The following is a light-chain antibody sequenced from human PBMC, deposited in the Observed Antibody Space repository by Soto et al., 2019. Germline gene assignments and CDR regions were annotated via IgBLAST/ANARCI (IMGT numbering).Light chain of an antibody. V-gene: IGKV3-15*01. Sequence: EIVMTQSPATLSVSPGESATLSCRASQSISSELAWYQQKPGQPPRLLIYGASTRATGVPARFTGSGSGSDFTLTISGLQSEDFAIYYCQQGHNWPLTFSQGTRLE. CDR2: GAS. CDR3: QQGHNWPLT. CDR1: QSISSE. J-gene: IGKJ2*01.